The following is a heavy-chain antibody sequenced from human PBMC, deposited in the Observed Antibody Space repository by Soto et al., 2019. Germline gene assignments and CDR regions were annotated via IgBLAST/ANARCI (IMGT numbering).Heavy chain of an antibody. CDR1: GGSISSGDYY. V-gene: IGHV4-61*08. Sequence: SETLSLTCTVSGGSISSGDYYWNWLRQPPGKALEWIGYVYNSGSTNYNPSLKSRVTISVDTSKNQFSLKVNSVTAADTAVYYCARRAVVAVTGSLDNWLDPWGQGILVTVSS. D-gene: IGHD2-21*01. CDR2: VYNSGST. CDR3: ARRAVVAVTGSLDNWLDP. J-gene: IGHJ5*02.